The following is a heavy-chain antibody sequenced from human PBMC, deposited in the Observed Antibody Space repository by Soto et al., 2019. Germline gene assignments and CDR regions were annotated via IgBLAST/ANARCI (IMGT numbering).Heavy chain of an antibody. CDR1: GGTFSPYG. V-gene: IGHV1-69*06. J-gene: IGHJ4*02. CDR3: ARAGRLTGTDGFAY. D-gene: IGHD1-20*01. CDR2: IIPIFDTT. Sequence: GASVKVSCKGSGGTFSPYGVSWVRQAPGQGLEWMVMIIPIFDTTNYAKKFQGRVTITADTSTSTAYMELSSLRSEDTAVYYCARAGRLTGTDGFAYWGQGTMVTVSS.